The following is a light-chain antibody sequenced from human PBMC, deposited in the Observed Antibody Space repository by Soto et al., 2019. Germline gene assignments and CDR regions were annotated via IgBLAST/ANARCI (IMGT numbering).Light chain of an antibody. V-gene: IGKV3-20*01. CDR2: SAS. J-gene: IGKJ4*01. CDR3: QQYDTSPLT. Sequence: EIVLTQSPGTLSLSPGERATLSCRASRFVSRSYLAWYQQRPGQGPRLLIHSASSRAAGIPDRFSGSESGTDFTLTISRLEPEDFAVYYCQQYDTSPLTFGGGTKVEIK. CDR1: RFVSRSY.